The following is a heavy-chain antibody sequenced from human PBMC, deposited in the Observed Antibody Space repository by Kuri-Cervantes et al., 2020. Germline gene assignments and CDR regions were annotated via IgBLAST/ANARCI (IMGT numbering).Heavy chain of an antibody. CDR3: TTNQGLGGSYSGGLY. D-gene: IGHD1-26*01. Sequence: GESLKISCAASGFTFNNAWMSWVRQAPGKGLEWVGRIKSKTDGGTTDYAAPVKGRFTISRDDSKNTLYLQMNSLKTEDTAVYYCTTNQGLGGSYSGGLYWGQGTLVTVSS. CDR2: IKSKTDGGTT. CDR1: GFTFNNAW. V-gene: IGHV3-15*01. J-gene: IGHJ4*02.